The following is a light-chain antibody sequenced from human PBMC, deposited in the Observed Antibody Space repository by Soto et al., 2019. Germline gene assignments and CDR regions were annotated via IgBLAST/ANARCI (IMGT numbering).Light chain of an antibody. Sequence: QSALTQPASVSGSRGQSITISCTGTSSDVGGYNFVSWYQQHPGKAPKFTIYEVINRPSGVSNRFSGSKSGNTASLTISGLQAEDEADYYCTSYTNNKTWVFGGGTKLTVL. J-gene: IGLJ3*02. CDR3: TSYTNNKTWV. CDR1: SSDVGGYNF. V-gene: IGLV2-14*01. CDR2: EVI.